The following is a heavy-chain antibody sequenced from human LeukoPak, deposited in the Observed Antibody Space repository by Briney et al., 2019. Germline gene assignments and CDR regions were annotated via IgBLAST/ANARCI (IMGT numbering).Heavy chain of an antibody. Sequence: GRSLRPSCAASGFTFSDYTMQGLRQAPGKGLEWVALLPPDGSYQYYADSLKCRFTISRDNFKNALYLQMNSLRLEDTAVYYCARGLHDRSWYGAHWGQGTLLSVSS. CDR3: ARGLHDRSWYGAH. V-gene: IGHV3-30*04. CDR2: LPPDGSYQ. D-gene: IGHD6-13*01. J-gene: IGHJ4*02. CDR1: GFTFSDYT.